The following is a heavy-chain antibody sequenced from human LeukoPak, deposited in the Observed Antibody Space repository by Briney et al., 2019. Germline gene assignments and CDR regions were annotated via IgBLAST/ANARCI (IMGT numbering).Heavy chain of an antibody. Sequence: SVKVSCKASGGTFSSYAISWVRQAPGQGLEWMGRIIPILGIANYAQKFQGRVTITADKSTSTAYMELSSLRSEDTAVYYCARGFGYRSSTSCSRRYWFDPWGQGTLVTVSS. CDR3: ARGFGYRSSTSCSRRYWFDP. V-gene: IGHV1-69*04. J-gene: IGHJ5*02. CDR1: GGTFSSYA. D-gene: IGHD2-2*03. CDR2: IIPILGIA.